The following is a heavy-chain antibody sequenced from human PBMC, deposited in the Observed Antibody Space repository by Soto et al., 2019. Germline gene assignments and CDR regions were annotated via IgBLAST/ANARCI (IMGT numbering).Heavy chain of an antibody. CDR1: GFFISSGNY. CDR3: ARARWYDAFDV. J-gene: IGHJ3*01. CDR2: IFHGGNT. Sequence: SETLSVTCAVSGFFISSGNYWGWIRKPPGKGLEWIGSIFHGGNTYYNPSLKSRVTISVDMSKNQFSLKLNSVTAADTAVYYCARARWYDAFDVWGQGTVVTVSS. D-gene: IGHD2-15*01. V-gene: IGHV4-38-2*01.